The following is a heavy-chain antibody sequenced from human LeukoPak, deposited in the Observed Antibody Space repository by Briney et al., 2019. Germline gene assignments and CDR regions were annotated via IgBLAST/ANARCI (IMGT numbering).Heavy chain of an antibody. J-gene: IGHJ4*02. Sequence: ASVKVSCKASGGTFSSYAISWVRQAPGQGLEWMGGIIPIFGTANYAQKFQDRVTITADESTSTAYMELSSLRSEDTAVYYCARSHSQIEYFDYWGQGTLVTVSS. D-gene: IGHD2/OR15-2a*01. CDR3: ARSHSQIEYFDY. CDR2: IIPIFGTA. V-gene: IGHV1-69*01. CDR1: GGTFSSYA.